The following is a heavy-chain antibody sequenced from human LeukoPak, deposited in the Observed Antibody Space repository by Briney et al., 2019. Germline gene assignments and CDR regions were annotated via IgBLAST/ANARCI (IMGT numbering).Heavy chain of an antibody. CDR2: IRGSGSST. Sequence: GGSLRLSCAASGFTFSSHAMSWVRQAPGKGLECVSSIRGSGSSTSNANSVQGRFTISRDNTKNTLYLQMNSLRAEDTAVYYCAKSRGWVTTYFDYWGEGSLVTVAS. CDR3: AKSRGWVTTYFDY. D-gene: IGHD4-17*01. V-gene: IGHV3-23*01. CDR1: GFTFSSHA. J-gene: IGHJ4*02.